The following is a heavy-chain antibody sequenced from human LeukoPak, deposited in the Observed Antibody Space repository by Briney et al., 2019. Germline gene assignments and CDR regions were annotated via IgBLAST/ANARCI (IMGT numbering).Heavy chain of an antibody. Sequence: PGGSLRLSCAASGFPFSSYGMHWVRQAPGKGLEWVAVLSYDGSNEYYADSVKGRFNISRDNSKNTLYLQMNSLRVEDTAVYYCAGSWFYRDYFEYWGQGTLVTVSS. V-gene: IGHV3-30*03. J-gene: IGHJ4*02. CDR3: AGSWFYRDYFEY. CDR2: LSYDGSNE. CDR1: GFPFSSYG. D-gene: IGHD3-10*01.